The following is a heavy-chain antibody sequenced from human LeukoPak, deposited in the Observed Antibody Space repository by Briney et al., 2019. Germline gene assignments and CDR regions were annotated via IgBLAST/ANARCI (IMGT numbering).Heavy chain of an antibody. D-gene: IGHD3-10*01. CDR3: AKDIRSYSYYYGMDV. J-gene: IGHJ6*02. V-gene: IGHV3-9*01. CDR1: GFTFDDYA. Sequence: GRSLRLSCAASGFTFDDYAMHWVRQAAGKGLEWVSGISWNSGSIGYADSVKGRFTISRDNAKNSLYLQMNSLRAEDTALYYCAKDIRSYSYYYGMDVWGQGTTVTVSS. CDR2: ISWNSGSI.